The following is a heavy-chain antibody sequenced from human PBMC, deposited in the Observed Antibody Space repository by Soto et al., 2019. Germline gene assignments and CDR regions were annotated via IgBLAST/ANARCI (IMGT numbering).Heavy chain of an antibody. CDR1: GFSLITSGVG. Sequence: QITLKESGPTLVKPTQTLTLTCTFSGFSLITSGVGVGWIRQPPGKALECLALIYWDDDKRYSPSLTNRLTITKDTSKDQVVLTMNNLDPVDTATYYCWHSLPGRVIDYWGQGTLVTGSS. D-gene: IGHD3-9*01. V-gene: IGHV2-5*02. J-gene: IGHJ4*02. CDR2: IYWDDDK. CDR3: WHSLPGRVIDY.